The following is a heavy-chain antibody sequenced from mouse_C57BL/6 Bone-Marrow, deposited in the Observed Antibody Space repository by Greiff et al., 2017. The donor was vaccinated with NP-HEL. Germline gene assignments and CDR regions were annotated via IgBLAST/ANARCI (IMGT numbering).Heavy chain of an antibody. Sequence: QVQLKQPGAELVKPGASVKLSCKASGYTFTSYWMHWVKQRPGRGLEWIGRIDPNSGGTKYNEKFKSKATLTVDKPSSTAYMQLSSLTSEDSAVYYCARTGRDGYLLYAMDYWGQGTSVTVSS. CDR2: IDPNSGGT. D-gene: IGHD2-3*01. J-gene: IGHJ4*01. V-gene: IGHV1-72*01. CDR3: ARTGRDGYLLYAMDY. CDR1: GYTFTSYW.